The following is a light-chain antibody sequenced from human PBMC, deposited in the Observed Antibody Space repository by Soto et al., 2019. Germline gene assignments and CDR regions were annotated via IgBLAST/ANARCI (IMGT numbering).Light chain of an antibody. CDR2: AAS. V-gene: IGKV1-6*01. CDR1: QNIRND. CDR3: LQDYSQPWT. Sequence: AIQMTQSPSSLSASIGDRVTITCRASQNIRNDLGWYQQKPGKAPKLLIYAASTLQSGVPLNFSGSGSGTDFTLTISSLQPEDFATYYCLQDYSQPWTFGQGTKVEI. J-gene: IGKJ1*01.